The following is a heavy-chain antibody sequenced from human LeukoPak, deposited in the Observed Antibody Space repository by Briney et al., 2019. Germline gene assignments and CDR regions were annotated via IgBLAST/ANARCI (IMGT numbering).Heavy chain of an antibody. J-gene: IGHJ4*02. D-gene: IGHD3-22*01. CDR2: IHYGGSKE. V-gene: IGHV3-30*02. CDR1: GFTFRTYG. CDR3: AKGRYYDTAVFADY. Sequence: GGSLRLSCVASGFTFRTYGMHWVRQAPGKGLEWLAFIHYGGSKEHYAESVKGRFAISRDNSKSTLYLQMHSLRAEDTAVYHCAKGRYYDTAVFADYWGQGTLVTVSS.